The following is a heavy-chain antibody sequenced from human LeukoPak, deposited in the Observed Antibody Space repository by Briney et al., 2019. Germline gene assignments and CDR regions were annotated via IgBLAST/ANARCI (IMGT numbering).Heavy chain of an antibody. V-gene: IGHV1-2*06. CDR3: ARQEDGFDY. CDR2: RNPNSRGS. CDR1: VYTFTGYY. J-gene: IGHJ4*01. Sequence: ASVKVSCKASVYTFTGYYMHGVRQAPGQGLEWMGRRNPNSRGSNYAQKFQGRVTMTRDTSLSTAYMELSRLTSDDPAVYYCARQEDGFDYWGHGTLVTVSP.